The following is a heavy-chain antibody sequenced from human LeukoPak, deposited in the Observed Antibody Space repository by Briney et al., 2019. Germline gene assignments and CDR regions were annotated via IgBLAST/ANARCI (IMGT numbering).Heavy chain of an antibody. Sequence: ASVKVSCKASGYPFTSYYINWVRQAPGQGLEWMGGIIPIFGTPNYAQKFQGRVTITADESTSTAYMELSRLRSEDTAVYYCASALGSSWYFYDYWGQGTLVTVSS. CDR3: ASALGSSWYFYDY. J-gene: IGHJ4*02. D-gene: IGHD6-13*01. CDR2: IIPIFGTP. V-gene: IGHV1-69*01. CDR1: GYPFTSYY.